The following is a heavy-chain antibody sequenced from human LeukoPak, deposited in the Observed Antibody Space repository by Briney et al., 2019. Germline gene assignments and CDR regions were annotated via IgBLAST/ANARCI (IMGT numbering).Heavy chain of an antibody. D-gene: IGHD5-12*01. CDR2: ISAYNGNT. CDR1: GYTFTSYG. Sequence: ASVKVSCKASGYTFTSYGISWVRQAPGQGLEWMGWISAYNGNTNYAQKLQGRVTMTTDKSTNTAYMELSSLRSEDTAVYYCAARPPYSGYEDGDYWGQGTLVTVSS. J-gene: IGHJ4*02. CDR3: AARPPYSGYEDGDY. V-gene: IGHV1-18*01.